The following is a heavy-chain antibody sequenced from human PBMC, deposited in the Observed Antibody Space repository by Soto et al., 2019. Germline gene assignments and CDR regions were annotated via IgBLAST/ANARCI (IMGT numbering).Heavy chain of an antibody. CDR2: ISWNSGSI. CDR1: GFTFDDYA. D-gene: IGHD3-16*02. CDR3: AKDRLYYDYIWGSYRVGNAFDI. Sequence: GGSLRLSCAASGFTFDDYAMHWVRQAPGKGLEWVSGISWNSGSIGYADSVKGRFTISRDNAKNSLYLQMNSLRAEDTALYYCAKDRLYYDYIWGSYRVGNAFDIWGQGTMVTVSS. J-gene: IGHJ3*02. V-gene: IGHV3-9*01.